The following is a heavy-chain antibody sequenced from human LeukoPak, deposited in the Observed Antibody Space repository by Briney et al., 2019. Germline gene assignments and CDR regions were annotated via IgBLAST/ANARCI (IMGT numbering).Heavy chain of an antibody. CDR2: INHSGST. CDR1: GGSFSGYY. V-gene: IGHV4-34*01. CDR3: ARGRDIVVVPAARIGFDY. D-gene: IGHD2-2*01. Sequence: SETLSLTCAVYGGSFSGYYWSWIRQPPGKGLEWIGEINHSGSTNYNPSLKSRVTISVDTSKNQFSLKLSSVTAADTAVYYCARGRDIVVVPAARIGFDYWGQATLVTVSS. J-gene: IGHJ4*02.